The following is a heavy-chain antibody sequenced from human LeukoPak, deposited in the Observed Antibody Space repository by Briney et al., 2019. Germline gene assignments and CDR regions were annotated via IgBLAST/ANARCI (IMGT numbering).Heavy chain of an antibody. CDR2: NSGSGSGT. D-gene: IGHD3-3*01. V-gene: IGHV3-23*01. CDR1: GFTFTNYA. J-gene: IGHJ4*02. Sequence: GGSLLLSCAASGFTFTNYAMTWVRQAPGKGLEWVSSNSGSGSGTYYGGSVKGRVTIYRDNSKNTLYVQMHSLRAEDTAVYYCARAGYYDFWSLDYWGQGTLVTVSS. CDR3: ARAGYYDFWSLDY.